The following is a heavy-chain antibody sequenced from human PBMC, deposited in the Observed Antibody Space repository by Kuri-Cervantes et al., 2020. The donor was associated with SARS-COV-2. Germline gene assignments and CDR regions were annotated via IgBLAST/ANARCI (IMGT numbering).Heavy chain of an antibody. D-gene: IGHD2-15*01. CDR3: ASSGHKVAFDI. CDR2: IYTSGST. J-gene: IGHJ3*02. CDR1: GGSISSSSYY. Sequence: SETLSLTCTVSGGSISSSSYYWSWIRQPAGKGLEWIGRIYTSGSTNYNPSLKSRVTISVDTSKNQFSLKLSSVTAADTAVYYCASSGHKVAFDIWGQGTKVTVSS. V-gene: IGHV4-61*02.